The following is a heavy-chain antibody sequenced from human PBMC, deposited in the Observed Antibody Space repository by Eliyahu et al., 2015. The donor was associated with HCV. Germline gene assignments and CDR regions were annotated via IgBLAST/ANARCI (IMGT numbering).Heavy chain of an antibody. V-gene: IGHV3-48*03. D-gene: IGHD4-17*01. CDR3: ARDGGDYGDHQDAFDI. CDR2: ISSSGRTI. J-gene: IGHJ3*02. Sequence: EVQLVESGGGLVQPGGXLRLSCXASGFTFSSYEMDWVRQAPGKGLEWISYISSSGRTIFSADSVKGRFTISRDNAKNSLYLQMNSLRAEDTAVYYCARDGGDYGDHQDAFDIWGQGTVVTVSS. CDR1: GFTFSSYE.